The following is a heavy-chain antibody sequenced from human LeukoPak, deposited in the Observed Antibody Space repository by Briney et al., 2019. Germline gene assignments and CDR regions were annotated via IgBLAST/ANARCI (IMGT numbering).Heavy chain of an antibody. CDR3: ARLRMTTDDYYYYGMDV. V-gene: IGHV3-30*04. CDR1: GFTFSSYA. D-gene: IGHD4-17*01. CDR2: ISYDGSNK. J-gene: IGHJ6*02. Sequence: GGTLRLSCAASGFTFSSYATHWVRQAPGKGLEWVAVISYDGSNKYYADSVKGRFTISRDNSKNTLYLQMNSLRAEDTAVYYCARLRMTTDDYYYYGMDVWGQGTTVTVSS.